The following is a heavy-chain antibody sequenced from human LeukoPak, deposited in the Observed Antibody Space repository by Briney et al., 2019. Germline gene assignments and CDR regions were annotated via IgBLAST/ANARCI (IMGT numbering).Heavy chain of an antibody. D-gene: IGHD3-16*02. CDR2: IYYSGST. CDR1: GGSISSYY. Sequence: SETLSLTCTVSGGSISSYYWSWIRQPPGKGLEWIGYIYYSGSTNYNPSLKSRVTISVDTSKNQFSLKLSSVTAADTAVYYCAREEYDYVWGSYRHIDYWAREPWSPSPQ. V-gene: IGHV4-59*01. J-gene: IGHJ4*02. CDR3: AREEYDYVWGSYRHIDY.